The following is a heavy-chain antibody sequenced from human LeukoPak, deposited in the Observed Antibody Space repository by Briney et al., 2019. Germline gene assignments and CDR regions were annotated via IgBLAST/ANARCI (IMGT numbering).Heavy chain of an antibody. V-gene: IGHV4-4*07. J-gene: IGHJ4*02. CDR1: GASISSYY. CDR3: ARGSYGHFDH. CDR2: IHSSGSS. Sequence: SETLSLTCTVSGASISSYYWAWIRQPAGQGLEWIGRIHSSGSSQYNPSLKSPVTISVDRSKNQFSLKLSSVTAADTAVYYCARGSYGHFDHWGQGTLVTVSS. D-gene: IGHD3-16*01.